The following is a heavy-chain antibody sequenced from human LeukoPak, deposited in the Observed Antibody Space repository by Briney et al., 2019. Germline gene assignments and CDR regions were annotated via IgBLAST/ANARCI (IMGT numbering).Heavy chain of an antibody. CDR1: GFTFSSYG. CDR3: AKEFLGYCSSSSCQKFDY. V-gene: IGHV3-30*18. CDR2: ISYDGSNK. Sequence: PGGSLRLSCAASGFTFSSYGMHWVRQAPGKGLEWAAVISYDGSNKYYADSVKGRFTISRDNSKNTLYLQMNSLRAEDTAVYYCAKEFLGYCSSSSCQKFDYWGQGTLVTVSS. J-gene: IGHJ4*02. D-gene: IGHD2-2*01.